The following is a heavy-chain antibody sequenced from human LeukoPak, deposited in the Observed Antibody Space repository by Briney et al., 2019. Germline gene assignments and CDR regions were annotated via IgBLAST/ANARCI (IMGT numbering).Heavy chain of an antibody. Sequence: SGGSLRLSCAASGFTFSDYYMSWIRQAPGKGLEWVSYISSSGSTIYYADSVKGRFTISRDNAKNSLYLQMNSLRAEDTAVYYCAGVTRQLAPTGEYYFDYWGQGTLVTVSS. J-gene: IGHJ4*02. D-gene: IGHD6-6*01. V-gene: IGHV3-11*01. CDR2: ISSSGSTI. CDR1: GFTFSDYY. CDR3: AGVTRQLAPTGEYYFDY.